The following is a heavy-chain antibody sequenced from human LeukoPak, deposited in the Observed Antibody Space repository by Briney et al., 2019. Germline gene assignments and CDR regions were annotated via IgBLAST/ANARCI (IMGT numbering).Heavy chain of an antibody. J-gene: IGHJ4*02. V-gene: IGHV4-61*02. D-gene: IGHD5-24*01. CDR2: IYSSGST. Sequence: SETLSLTCTVSGGSISNGTSYWTWIRQPAGKSLEWLGRIYSSGSTNYNPSLKSRVTISADTSKNQFSLKLTSVTAADTAVYYCARAVGTDGYNLWVYWGQGTLVTVSS. CDR3: ARAVGTDGYNLWVY. CDR1: GGSISNGTSY.